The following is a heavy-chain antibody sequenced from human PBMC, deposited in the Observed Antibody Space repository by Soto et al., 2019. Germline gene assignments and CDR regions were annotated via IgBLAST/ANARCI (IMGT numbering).Heavy chain of an antibody. V-gene: IGHV4-59*01. D-gene: IGHD3-9*01. Sequence: SETLSLTCTVSGGSISSYYWSWIRQPPGKGLEWIGYIYYCGSTNYNPSLKSRVTISVDTSKNQFSLKLSSVTAADTAVYYCARGKYDILTGYTAWFDPWGQGTLVTFSS. J-gene: IGHJ5*02. CDR3: ARGKYDILTGYTAWFDP. CDR1: GGSISSYY. CDR2: IYYCGST.